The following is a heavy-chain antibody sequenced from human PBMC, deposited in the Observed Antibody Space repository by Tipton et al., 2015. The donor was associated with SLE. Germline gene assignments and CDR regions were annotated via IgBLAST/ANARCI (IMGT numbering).Heavy chain of an antibody. CDR1: GFNFEDYA. Sequence: SLRLSCLADGFNFEDYAMHWVRQAPGKGLEWVSSISWNSGSIGYGDSVKGRFTISRDNAKNSLYVQMNSPRAEDTALYYCVKGRTRVVGAFEIWGQGTRVTVSS. CDR2: ISWNSGSI. J-gene: IGHJ3*02. D-gene: IGHD1-14*01. CDR3: VKGRTRVVGAFEI. V-gene: IGHV3-9*01.